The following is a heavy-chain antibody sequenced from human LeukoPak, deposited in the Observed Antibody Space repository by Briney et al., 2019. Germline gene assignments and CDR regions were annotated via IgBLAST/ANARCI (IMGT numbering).Heavy chain of an antibody. CDR1: GFTFSSYS. J-gene: IGHJ4*02. CDR2: ITGGSSTIT. CDR3: AKDIALYSSSWYYLDY. D-gene: IGHD6-13*01. Sequence: GGSLRLSCAASGFTFSSYSMNWVRQAPGKGLEWLSYITGGSSTITYYADSVKGRFTISRDNAKNSLYLQMNSLRAEDTALYYCAKDIALYSSSWYYLDYWGQGTLVTVSS. V-gene: IGHV3-48*01.